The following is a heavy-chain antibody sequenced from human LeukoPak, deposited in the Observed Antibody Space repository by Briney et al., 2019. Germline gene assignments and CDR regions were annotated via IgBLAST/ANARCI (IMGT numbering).Heavy chain of an antibody. D-gene: IGHD3-3*01. Sequence: GGSLRLSCAASGFTFSSYSMNWVRQAPGKGLEWVSSISSSSSYTYYADSVKGRFTISRDNAKNSLYLQMNSLRAVDTAVYYCARSPSITIFGVVPAYGMDVWGQGTTVTVSS. V-gene: IGHV3-21*01. J-gene: IGHJ6*02. CDR2: ISSSSSYT. CDR1: GFTFSSYS. CDR3: ARSPSITIFGVVPAYGMDV.